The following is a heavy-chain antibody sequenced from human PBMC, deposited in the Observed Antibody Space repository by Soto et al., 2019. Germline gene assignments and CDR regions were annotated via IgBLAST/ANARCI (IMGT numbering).Heavy chain of an antibody. Sequence: ESGGGLVQPGGSLRLSCAASGFTISSHWMSWVRQAPGKGLEWVANIKQDGNEKYYVDSVKGRFTISRDNAKNSLYLQMSSLRAGDTAVYYCARLITWNGYPYQSDFWGQGTLVTVSS. V-gene: IGHV3-7*03. CDR2: IKQDGNEK. J-gene: IGHJ4*02. CDR3: ARLITWNGYPYQSDF. CDR1: GFTISSHW. D-gene: IGHD3-3*01.